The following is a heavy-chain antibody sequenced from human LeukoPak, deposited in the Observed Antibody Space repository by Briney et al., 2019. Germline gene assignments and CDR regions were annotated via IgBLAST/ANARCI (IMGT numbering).Heavy chain of an antibody. Sequence: GSLRLSCAASGFTFSSYAMSWIRQPPGKGLEWIGEINHSGSTNYNPSLKSRVTISVDTSKNQFSLKLSSVTAADTAVYYCARGHDDSSGYYYFDWFDPWGQGTLVTVSS. CDR1: GFTFSSYA. V-gene: IGHV4-34*01. D-gene: IGHD3-22*01. J-gene: IGHJ5*02. CDR3: ARGHDDSSGYYYFDWFDP. CDR2: INHSGST.